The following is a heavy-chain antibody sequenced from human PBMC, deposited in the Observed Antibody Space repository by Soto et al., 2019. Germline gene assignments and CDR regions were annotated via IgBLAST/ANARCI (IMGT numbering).Heavy chain of an antibody. CDR3: APPAPDCYSCGFDI. J-gene: IGHJ3*02. Sequence: SVKVSCKASGGTFSSYAISWVRQAPGQGREWMGGIIPIFGTANYAQKFQGRVTITADESTSTAYMELSSLRSEDTAVYYCAPPAPDCYSCGFDIWGQGXTVTVSS. CDR1: GGTFSSYA. D-gene: IGHD2-15*01. V-gene: IGHV1-69*13. CDR2: IIPIFGTA.